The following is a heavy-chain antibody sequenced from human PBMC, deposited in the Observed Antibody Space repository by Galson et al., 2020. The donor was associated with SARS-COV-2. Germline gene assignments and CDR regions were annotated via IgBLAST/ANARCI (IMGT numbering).Heavy chain of an antibody. CDR3: ARARIAVAGTPVWFDP. V-gene: IGHV4-61*02. CDR1: GGSISSGSYY. J-gene: IGHJ5*02. D-gene: IGHD6-19*01. Sequence: SETLSLTCTVSGGSISSGSYYWSWIRQPAGKGLEWIGRIYTSGSTNYNPSLKSRVTISVDTSKNQFSLKLSSVTAADTAVYYCARARIAVAGTPVWFDPWGQGTLVTVSS. CDR2: IYTSGST.